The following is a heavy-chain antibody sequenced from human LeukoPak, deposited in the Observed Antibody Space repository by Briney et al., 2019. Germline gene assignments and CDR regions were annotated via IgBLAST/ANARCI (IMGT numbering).Heavy chain of an antibody. CDR2: IYHSGDT. V-gene: IGHV4-59*12. Sequence: SETLSLTCTVSGGSISTFYWNWIRQPPGKGLEWIGYIYHSGDTRYNPSLKSRVTISVDTSKSQFSLKLSSVTAADTAVYYCASSLKVVVPAATFDYWGQGTLVTVSS. D-gene: IGHD2-2*01. CDR1: GGSISTFY. J-gene: IGHJ4*02. CDR3: ASSLKVVVPAATFDY.